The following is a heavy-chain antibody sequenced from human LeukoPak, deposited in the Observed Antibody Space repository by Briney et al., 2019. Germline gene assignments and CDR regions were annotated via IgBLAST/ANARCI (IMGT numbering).Heavy chain of an antibody. D-gene: IGHD4-17*01. CDR1: GGSISSYY. CDR2: IYYSGST. V-gene: IGHV4-59*08. Sequence: PSETLSLTCTVSGGSISSYYWSWIRQPPGKGLEWIGYIYYSGSTNYNPSLKSRVTISVDTSKNQFSLKLSSVTAADTAVYYCARSDGTHGDQYFQHWGQGTLVTVSS. J-gene: IGHJ1*01. CDR3: ARSDGTHGDQYFQH.